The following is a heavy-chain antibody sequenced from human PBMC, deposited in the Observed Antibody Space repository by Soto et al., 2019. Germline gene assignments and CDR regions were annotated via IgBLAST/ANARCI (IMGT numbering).Heavy chain of an antibody. CDR1: GFTFSSYG. Sequence: ESGGGVVQPGRSLRLSCAASGFTFSSYGMNWVRQAPGKGLEWVAVIWYDGGNKFYVDSVKGRFTISRDQSNNTVHLQMNSLRGEDTAVYYCVRDAVVGATKGGNYWFDSWGQGTLVTVSS. J-gene: IGHJ5*01. CDR2: IWYDGGNK. CDR3: VRDAVVGATKGGNYWFDS. V-gene: IGHV3-33*01. D-gene: IGHD1-26*01.